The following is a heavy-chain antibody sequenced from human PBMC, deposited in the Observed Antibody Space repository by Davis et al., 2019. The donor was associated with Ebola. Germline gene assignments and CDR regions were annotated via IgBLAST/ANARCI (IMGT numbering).Heavy chain of an antibody. J-gene: IGHJ4*02. CDR3: ARAGRITIFGVANFDY. CDR2: ITSSSRYI. CDR1: GFTFSSFS. Sequence: GESLKISCAASGFTFSSFSIHWVRQAPGKGLEWVSSITSSSRYIYYADSVKGRFTISRDNAKNSLYLQMNSLTAEDTAVYYCARAGRITIFGVANFDYWGQGALVTVSS. V-gene: IGHV3-21*01. D-gene: IGHD3-3*01.